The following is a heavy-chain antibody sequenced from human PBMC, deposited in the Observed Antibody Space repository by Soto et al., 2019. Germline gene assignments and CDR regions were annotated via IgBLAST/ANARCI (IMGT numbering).Heavy chain of an antibody. CDR3: ASGGWGSSWYEGGSRIDY. Sequence: EVQLVESGGGLVQPGGSLRLSCAASGFTFSSYDMHWVRQVAGKGLEWVSAIGVAGDTYYPDSVKGRFTISRENAKKSCYLQMNSVRVEDTAVYYCASGGWGSSWYEGGSRIDYWGQGTLVTVSS. CDR1: GFTFSSYD. V-gene: IGHV3-13*01. D-gene: IGHD6-13*01. CDR2: IGVAGDT. J-gene: IGHJ4*02.